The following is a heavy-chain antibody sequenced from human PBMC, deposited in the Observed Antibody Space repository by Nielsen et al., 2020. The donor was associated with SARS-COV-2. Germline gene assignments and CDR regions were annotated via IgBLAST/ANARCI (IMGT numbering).Heavy chain of an antibody. D-gene: IGHD1-26*01. V-gene: IGHV3-53*01. Sequence: GESLKISCAASGFTVSSNYMSCASQAPGKGLEWVSVIYSGGSTYYADSVKGRFTISRDNSKNTLYLQMNSLRAEDTAVYYCARDMGWEAYYYGMDVWGQGTTVTVSS. CDR3: ARDMGWEAYYYGMDV. CDR2: IYSGGST. CDR1: GFTVSSNY. J-gene: IGHJ6*02.